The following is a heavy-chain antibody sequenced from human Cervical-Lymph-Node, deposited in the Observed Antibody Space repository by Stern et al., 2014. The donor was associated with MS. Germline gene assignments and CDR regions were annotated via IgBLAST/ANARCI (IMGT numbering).Heavy chain of an antibody. Sequence: VQLVQSGSELKAPGASVKVSCNASGYTLTNYPMNWVRQAPGQGLEWMGWINTNTGNSTYAQGFTGRFVFSLDTSVSTAYLHISSLKAEDAAVYYCARDFVDTAMITRSDYLDSWGQGTLVTVSS. J-gene: IGHJ4*02. CDR1: GYTLTNYP. CDR2: INTNTGNS. V-gene: IGHV7-4-1*02. CDR3: ARDFVDTAMITRSDYLDS. D-gene: IGHD5-18*01.